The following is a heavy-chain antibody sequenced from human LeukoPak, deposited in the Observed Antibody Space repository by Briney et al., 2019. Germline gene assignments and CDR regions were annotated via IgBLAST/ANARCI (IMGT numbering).Heavy chain of an antibody. J-gene: IGHJ4*02. CDR1: GFTFSSYS. D-gene: IGHD3-22*01. Sequence: GGSLRLSCAASGFTFSSYSMNWVRQAPGKGLEWVSYITSSSSSTIYYADSVKGRFTISRDNSKNTLYLQMNSLRAEDTAVYYCAKDYYYDSSGTGGYWGQGTLVTVSS. CDR2: ITSSSSSTI. CDR3: AKDYYYDSSGTGGY. V-gene: IGHV3-48*01.